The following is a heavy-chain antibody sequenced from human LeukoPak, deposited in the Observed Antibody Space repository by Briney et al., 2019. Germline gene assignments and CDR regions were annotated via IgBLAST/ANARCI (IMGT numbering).Heavy chain of an antibody. D-gene: IGHD3-22*01. V-gene: IGHV3-30*03. CDR3: ARDYTGYYSVDY. CDR2: ISNDGSGK. Sequence: GGSLRLSCAASGFTFSSHGMHWVRQAPGKGPEWVAVISNDGSGKHCADSVKGRFTLSRDNSKDTLFLQMDSLRAEDTAVYYCARDYTGYYSVDYWGQGTLVTVSS. J-gene: IGHJ4*02. CDR1: GFTFSSHG.